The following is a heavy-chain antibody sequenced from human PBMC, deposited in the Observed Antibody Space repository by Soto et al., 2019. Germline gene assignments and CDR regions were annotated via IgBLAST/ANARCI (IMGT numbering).Heavy chain of an antibody. J-gene: IGHJ4*02. CDR2: IAVGSGYT. CDR3: AADATAWQQMVPSDY. Sequence: SVKVSCKASGFTFTSSAFQWVRQARGQRLEWIGWIAVGSGYTNYAQRFQDRVTLTRDMSTATTYMELSRLTSEDTAIYYCAADATAWQQMVPSDYWGQGTRATAPQ. V-gene: IGHV1-58*01. D-gene: IGHD2-8*01. CDR1: GFTFTSSA.